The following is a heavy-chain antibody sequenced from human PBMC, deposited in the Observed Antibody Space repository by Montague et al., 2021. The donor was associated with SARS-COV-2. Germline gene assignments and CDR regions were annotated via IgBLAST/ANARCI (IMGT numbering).Heavy chain of an antibody. CDR3: VRHSGYYDRSGYYDY. V-gene: IGHV4-59*08. CDR2: TSYIGST. CDR1: GDSVSRSY. Sequence: SETLSLTCTVSGDSVSRSYWSWIRQTPGKGLEWLAYTSYIGSTNHNPSLKSRVTISVDTPKNQFSLKLSAVTAADTGVYYCVRHSGYYDRSGYYDYWGRGTLVTVSS. D-gene: IGHD3-22*01. J-gene: IGHJ4*02.